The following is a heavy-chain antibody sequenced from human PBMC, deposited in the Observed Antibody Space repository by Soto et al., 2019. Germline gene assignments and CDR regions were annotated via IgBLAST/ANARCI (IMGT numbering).Heavy chain of an antibody. J-gene: IGHJ6*02. Sequence: GASVKVSCKASGGTFSSYTISWVRQAPGQGLEWMGRIIPILGIANYAQKFQGRVTITADKSTSTAYMELSSLRSEDTAVYYCARDLAAAGLGVDVWGQGTTVTVSS. V-gene: IGHV1-69*04. CDR2: IIPILGIA. CDR3: ARDLAAAGLGVDV. CDR1: GGTFSSYT. D-gene: IGHD6-13*01.